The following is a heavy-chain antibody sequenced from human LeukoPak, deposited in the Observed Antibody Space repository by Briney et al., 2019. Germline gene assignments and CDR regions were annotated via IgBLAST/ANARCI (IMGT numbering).Heavy chain of an antibody. J-gene: IGHJ4*02. CDR1: GYSFTSYW. V-gene: IGHV5-51*01. CDR2: IYPGDSDT. D-gene: IGHD6-13*01. CDR3: ARPDPRIAAAGAIF. Sequence: GESLQISCKGSGYSFTSYWIGWVRQIHGKVLARMGIIYPGDSDTRYSPSFQGQVTISADKSISTAYLQWSSLKASDTAMYYCARPDPRIAAAGAIFWGQGTLVTVSS.